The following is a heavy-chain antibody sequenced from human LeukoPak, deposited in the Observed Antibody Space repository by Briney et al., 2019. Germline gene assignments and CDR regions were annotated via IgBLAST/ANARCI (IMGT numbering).Heavy chain of an antibody. J-gene: IGHJ4*02. CDR3: AKVVLAAAMN. D-gene: IGHD6-13*01. V-gene: IGHV3-23*01. CDR2: ISGSAGST. Sequence: GASLRLSCAASGFTFSSYAMGWVRQAPGKGLEWVSAISGSAGSTYYADSLRGRFTISRDNSKNTLFLQMNSLRADDTAIYYCAKVVLAAAMNWGQGTLVTASS. CDR1: GFTFSSYA.